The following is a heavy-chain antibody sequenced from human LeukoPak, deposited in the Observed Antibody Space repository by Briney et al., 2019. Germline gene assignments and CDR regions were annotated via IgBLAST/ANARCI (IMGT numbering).Heavy chain of an antibody. D-gene: IGHD3-16*01. CDR1: GFTVSSNS. Sequence: GGSLRLSCTVSGFTVSSNSWSWVRQAPGKGLEWVSFIYSGGNTHYSDSVKGRFTLSRDNSKNTLYLHMNSLRAEDTAVYYCARDRPFGGVLDFDYWGQGTLVTVSS. J-gene: IGHJ4*02. CDR2: IYSGGNT. V-gene: IGHV3-53*01. CDR3: ARDRPFGGVLDFDY.